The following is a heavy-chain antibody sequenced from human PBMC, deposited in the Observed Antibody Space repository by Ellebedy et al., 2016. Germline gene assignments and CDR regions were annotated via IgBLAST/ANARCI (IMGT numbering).Heavy chain of an antibody. CDR3: ARHEDPYYYDSSGYYPYGYFDL. CDR2: IYYSGST. CDR1: GGSISSGSYY. Sequence: SETLSLTCTVSGGSISSGSYYWGWIRHTRGKGLEWIRSIYYSGSTYYNPSLKSRVTISVDTSKNQFSLKLRSVTAAATAVYYCARHEDPYYYDSSGYYPYGYFDLWGRGTLVTVSS. V-gene: IGHV4-39*01. D-gene: IGHD3-22*01. J-gene: IGHJ2*01.